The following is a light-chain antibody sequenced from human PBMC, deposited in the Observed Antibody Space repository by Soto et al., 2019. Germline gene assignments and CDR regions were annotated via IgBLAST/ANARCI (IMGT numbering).Light chain of an antibody. CDR3: SSYRTSNSYV. CDR1: SSDVGDYNY. CDR2: EVS. Sequence: QSVLTQTASVSGSPGQSITISCSGTSSDVGDYNYVSWYQQHPGKAPKLLIYEVSNRPSGVSNRFSGSKSGNTASLTISGLQAEDEADYYCSSYRTSNSYVFGTGTKVPS. J-gene: IGLJ1*01. V-gene: IGLV2-14*01.